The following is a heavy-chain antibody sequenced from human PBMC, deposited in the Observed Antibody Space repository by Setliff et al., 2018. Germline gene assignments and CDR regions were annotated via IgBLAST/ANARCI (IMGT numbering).Heavy chain of an antibody. V-gene: IGHV3-30*02. CDR2: IRSDGNNK. CDR3: TRDQDYYGMDV. J-gene: IGHJ6*02. Sequence: GGSLRLSCAASGFTFSSYGMHWVRQAPGKGLEWVAFIRSDGNNKYYADSVKGRFTISRDNSKNSLYLQMNSLRGEDTAVYHCTRDQDYYGMDVWGQGTTVTVSS. CDR1: GFTFSSYG.